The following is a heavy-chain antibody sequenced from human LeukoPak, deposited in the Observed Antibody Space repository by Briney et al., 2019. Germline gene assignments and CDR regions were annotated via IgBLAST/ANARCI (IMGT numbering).Heavy chain of an antibody. J-gene: IGHJ4*02. D-gene: IGHD3-10*01. CDR3: ARGLTMVRGVRPFDY. V-gene: IGHV1-2*02. CDR1: GYTFTDYY. Sequence: GASVKVSCKASGYTFTDYYIHWVRQAPGQGLECMGWISPDSGVTNYAQKFQGRVTMTRDTSISTAYMVLSRLTSDDTAVYYCARGLTMVRGVRPFDYWGQGTLVTVSS. CDR2: ISPDSGVT.